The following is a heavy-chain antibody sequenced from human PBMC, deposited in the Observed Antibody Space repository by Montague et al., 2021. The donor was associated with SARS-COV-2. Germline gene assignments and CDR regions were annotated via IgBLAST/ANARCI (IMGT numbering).Heavy chain of an antibody. Sequence: SETLSLTCTVSGGSISPFDWSWIRQSPERGLEWIGTIYYSGTANYNPSLMGRITMFTDTSRNQFSLELRSVTASDTAVYYCARHRPESWRISPGLAGLFATLVHSASGMDVWGQGTTVTVS. V-gene: IGHV4-59*08. CDR3: ARHRPESWRISPGLAGLFATLVHSASGMDV. CDR1: GGSISPFD. J-gene: IGHJ6*02. D-gene: IGHD2-8*01. CDR2: IYYSGTA.